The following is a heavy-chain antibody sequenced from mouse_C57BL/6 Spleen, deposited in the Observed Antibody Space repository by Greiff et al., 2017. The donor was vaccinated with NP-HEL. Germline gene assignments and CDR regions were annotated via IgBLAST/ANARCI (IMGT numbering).Heavy chain of an antibody. V-gene: IGHV1-82*01. CDR3: ARVGDWYFDV. CDR1: GYAFSSSW. Sequence: QVQLKESGPELVKPGASVKISCKASGYAFSSSWMNWVKQRHGKGLEWIGRIYPGDGDTNYNGKFKGKATLTADKSSSTAYMQLSSLTSEDSAVYFCARVGDWYFDVWGTGTTVTVSS. CDR2: IYPGDGDT. J-gene: IGHJ1*03.